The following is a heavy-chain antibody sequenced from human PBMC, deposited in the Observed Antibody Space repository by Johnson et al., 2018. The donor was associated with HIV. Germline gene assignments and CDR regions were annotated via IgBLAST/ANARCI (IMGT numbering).Heavy chain of an antibody. CDR1: GFTFSNAW. J-gene: IGHJ3*02. Sequence: EVQLVESGGGLVQPGGSLRLSCAAFGFTFSNAWMSWVRQAPGKGLEWVGRIKSKTDGGTTDYAAPVKGRFTISRDNSKNTLYLQMNSLKTEDTAVYYCTTRNVLQFLEWLSPDAFDIWGQGTMVTVSS. CDR3: TTRNVLQFLEWLSPDAFDI. CDR2: IKSKTDGGTT. D-gene: IGHD3-3*01. V-gene: IGHV3-15*01.